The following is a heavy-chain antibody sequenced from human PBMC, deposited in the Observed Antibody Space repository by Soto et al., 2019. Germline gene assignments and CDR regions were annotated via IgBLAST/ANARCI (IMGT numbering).Heavy chain of an antibody. CDR2: IIPIFGTA. CDR3: ETLHYYDSSGRNWFDP. V-gene: IGHV1-69*13. Sequence: VKVSCKASGGTFSSYAISWVRQAPGQGLEWMGGIIPIFGTANYAQKFQGRVTITADESTSTAYMELSSLRSEDTAVYYCETLHYYDSSGRNWFDPWGQGTLVTVSS. J-gene: IGHJ5*02. D-gene: IGHD3-22*01. CDR1: GGTFSSYA.